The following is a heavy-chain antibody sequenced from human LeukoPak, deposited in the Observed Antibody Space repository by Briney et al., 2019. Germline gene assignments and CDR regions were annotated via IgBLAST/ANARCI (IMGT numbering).Heavy chain of an antibody. CDR3: ASYSRTGQLGRPGYYYYMDV. J-gene: IGHJ6*03. CDR2: IYHSGST. Sequence: PSETLSLTCTVSGYSMNSGYYWGWIRQPPGKGLEWIGNIYHSGSTNYNPSLKSRVTISVDTSKNQFSLKLSSVTAADTAVYYCASYSRTGQLGRPGYYYYMDVWGKGTTVTISS. V-gene: IGHV4-38-2*02. CDR1: GYSMNSGYY. D-gene: IGHD2-15*01.